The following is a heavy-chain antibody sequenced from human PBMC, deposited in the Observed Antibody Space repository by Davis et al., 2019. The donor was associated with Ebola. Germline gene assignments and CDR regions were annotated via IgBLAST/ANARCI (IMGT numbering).Heavy chain of an antibody. CDR2: IYYSGST. D-gene: IGHD1-26*01. J-gene: IGHJ3*02. CDR3: ARHQTTTWEAFDI. V-gene: IGHV4-39*01. Sequence: SETLSLTCTVSGGSISSSSYYWGWIRQPPGKGLEWIGSIYYSGSTYYNPSLKSRVTISVDTSKNQFSLKLSSVTAADTAVYYCARHQTTTWEAFDIWGQGTMVTVSS. CDR1: GGSISSSSYY.